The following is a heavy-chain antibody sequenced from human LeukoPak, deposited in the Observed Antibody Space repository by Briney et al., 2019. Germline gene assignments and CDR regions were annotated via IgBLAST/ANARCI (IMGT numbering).Heavy chain of an antibody. CDR2: INPNSGGT. CDR3: ARVGDDFWSDSLAWFDP. J-gene: IGHJ5*02. Sequence: GASVKVSCKTSDYSFSSYGFTWVRQAPGQGPEWMGWINPNSGGTNYAQKFQGRVTMTRDTSISTAYMELSRLRSDDTAVYYCARVGDDFWSDSLAWFDPWGQGTLVTVSS. D-gene: IGHD3-3*01. V-gene: IGHV1-2*02. CDR1: DYSFSSYG.